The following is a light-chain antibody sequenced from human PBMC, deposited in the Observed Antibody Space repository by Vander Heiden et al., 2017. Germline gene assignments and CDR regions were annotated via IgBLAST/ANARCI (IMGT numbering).Light chain of an antibody. CDR3: QQSYSTPRA. Sequence: DIQMTQSPHSLSASVGDRVTITCRASQRIRNYLNWYQQKPGEVPKLLIYAASSLQSGVPSRFSGSGSGTDFTLTISSLQPEDFATYYCQQSYSTPRAFGGETKVEIK. CDR2: AAS. V-gene: IGKV1-39*01. CDR1: QRIRNY. J-gene: IGKJ4*01.